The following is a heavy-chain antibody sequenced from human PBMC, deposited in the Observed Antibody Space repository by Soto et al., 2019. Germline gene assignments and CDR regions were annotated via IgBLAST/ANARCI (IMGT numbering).Heavy chain of an antibody. Sequence: QVQLQESGPGLVKPSETLSLTCTVSGGSVSSGSYYWTWIRQPPGKGLEWIGYIYYSGSTNYNPSLKSRVTISLDRTKNQFSLRLSSVTAADTAVYYCATVDAVAGTEVGDYWGQGTLVTVSS. CDR1: GGSVSSGSYY. J-gene: IGHJ4*02. CDR2: IYYSGST. CDR3: ATVDAVAGTEVGDY. D-gene: IGHD6-19*01. V-gene: IGHV4-61*01.